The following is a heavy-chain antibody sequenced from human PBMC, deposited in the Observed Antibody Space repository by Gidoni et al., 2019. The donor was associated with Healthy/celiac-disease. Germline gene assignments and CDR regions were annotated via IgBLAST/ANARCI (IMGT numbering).Heavy chain of an antibody. Sequence: EVQLVESGGSLVQPGGSLRLSCAASGFTVSSNYMSWVRQAPGKGLEWVSVIYSGGSTYYADSVKGRFTISRDNSKNTLYLQMNSLRAEDTAVYYCARDRVSSTSPYYYYYGMDVWGQGTTVTVSS. CDR3: ARDRVSSTSPYYYYYGMDV. V-gene: IGHV3-66*01. D-gene: IGHD2-2*01. CDR1: GFTVSSNY. J-gene: IGHJ6*02. CDR2: IYSGGST.